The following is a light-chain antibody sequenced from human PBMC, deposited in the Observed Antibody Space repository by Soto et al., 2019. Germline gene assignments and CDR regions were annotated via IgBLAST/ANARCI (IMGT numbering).Light chain of an antibody. Sequence: IVMTQSPLSLPVTPGEPASISCRSSQSLLHSKGYNYLDWYLQKPGQSPQLLIYLGSNRASGVPDRFSGSGSGTDFTLKISRVEAEDVGVYYCMQALQTPFTFGPGTKVDIK. V-gene: IGKV2-28*01. CDR3: MQALQTPFT. J-gene: IGKJ3*01. CDR1: QSLLHSKGYNY. CDR2: LGS.